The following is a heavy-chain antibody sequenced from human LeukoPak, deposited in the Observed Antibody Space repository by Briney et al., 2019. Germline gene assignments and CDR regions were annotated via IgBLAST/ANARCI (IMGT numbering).Heavy chain of an antibody. CDR1: GGTFSSYA. CDR3: ARLPSVDTRRCGGDCYSDY. Sequence: SVKVSCKASGGTFSSYAISWVRQAPGQGLEWMGGIIPIFGTANYAQKFQGRVTITADESTSTAYMELSSLRSEDTAVYYCARLPSVDTRRCGGDCYSDYWGQGTLVTVSS. D-gene: IGHD2-21*02. CDR2: IIPIFGTA. V-gene: IGHV1-69*13. J-gene: IGHJ4*02.